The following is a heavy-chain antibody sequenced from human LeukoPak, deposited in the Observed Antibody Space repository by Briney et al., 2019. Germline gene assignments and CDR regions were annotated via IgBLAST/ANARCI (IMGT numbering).Heavy chain of an antibody. D-gene: IGHD2-8*01. CDR1: GFTFSSYG. V-gene: IGHV3-23*01. CDR3: ARALIGYYFDY. CDR2: ISGSGGST. J-gene: IGHJ4*02. Sequence: GGSLRLSCAASGFTFSSYGMSWVRQAPGKGLEWVSAISGSGGSTYYADSVKGRFTISRDNSKNSLYLQMNSLRAEDTAVYCCARALIGYYFDYWGQGTLVTVSS.